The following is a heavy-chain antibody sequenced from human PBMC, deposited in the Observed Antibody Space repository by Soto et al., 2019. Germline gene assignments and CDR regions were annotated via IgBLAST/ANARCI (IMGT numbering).Heavy chain of an antibody. Sequence: ASVKVFCKASGYTFTGYYMYWVRQAPGQGLERMGWINPNSGGTNYAQKFQGRVTMTRDTSISTAYMELSRLRSDDTAVYYCAREQHGVKSIVGATWAFDYWGQGTLVTVSS. D-gene: IGHD1-26*01. CDR3: AREQHGVKSIVGATWAFDY. V-gene: IGHV1-2*02. CDR2: INPNSGGT. J-gene: IGHJ4*02. CDR1: GYTFTGYY.